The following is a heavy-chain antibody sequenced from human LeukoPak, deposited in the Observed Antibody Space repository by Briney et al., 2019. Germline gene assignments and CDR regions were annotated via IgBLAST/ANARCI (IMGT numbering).Heavy chain of an antibody. CDR2: IYHSGST. Sequence: NSAETLSLTCTVSGYSISSGYYWGWIRQPPGQGLEWIGSIYHSGSTYYNPSLMSRLTISVDTSKDQFSLKLSSVTAADTAVYYCARIASIVGATIDYWGQGTLVTVSS. J-gene: IGHJ4*02. CDR1: GYSISSGYY. V-gene: IGHV4-38-2*02. CDR3: ARIASIVGATIDY. D-gene: IGHD1-26*01.